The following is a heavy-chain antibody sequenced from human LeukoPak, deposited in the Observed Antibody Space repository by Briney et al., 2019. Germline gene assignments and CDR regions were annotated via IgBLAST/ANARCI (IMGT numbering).Heavy chain of an antibody. CDR1: GFTFSSYS. CDR2: ISSSSSTI. V-gene: IGHV3-48*01. D-gene: IGHD5-24*01. J-gene: IGHJ3*02. CDR3: ARDSGPRWLQLTHDAFDI. Sequence: GGSLRLSCAASGFTFSSYSMNWVRQAPGKGLEWVSYISSSSSTIYYADSVKGRFTISRDNAKNSLYLQMNSLRAEDTAVYYCARDSGPRWLQLTHDAFDIWGQGTMVTVSS.